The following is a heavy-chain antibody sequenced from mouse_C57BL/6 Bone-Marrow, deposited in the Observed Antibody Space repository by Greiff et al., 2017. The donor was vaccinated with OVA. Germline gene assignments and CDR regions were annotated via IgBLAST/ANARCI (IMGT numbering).Heavy chain of an antibody. V-gene: IGHV3-1*01. CDR1: GYSITSGYD. Sequence: EVKLQESGPGMVKPSQSLSLTCTVTGYSITSGYDWHWIRHFPGNKLEWMGYISYSGSTNYNPSLKSRISITHDTSKNHFFLKLNSVTTEDTATYYCARGVNPYFDYWGQGTTLTVSS. J-gene: IGHJ2*01. CDR2: ISYSGST. CDR3: ARGVNPYFDY.